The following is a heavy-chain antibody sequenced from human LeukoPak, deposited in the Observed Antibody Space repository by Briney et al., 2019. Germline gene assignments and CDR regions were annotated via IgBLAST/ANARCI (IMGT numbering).Heavy chain of an antibody. CDR1: GFTFSSYG. CDR2: ISYDGSNK. J-gene: IGHJ4*02. Sequence: PGGSLRLSCAASGFTFSSYGMHWVRQAPGKGLEWVAVISYDGSNKYYADSVKGRFTISRDNSKNTLYLQMNSLRAEDTAVYYCGRQAAPDYWGQGTLVTVSS. V-gene: IGHV3-30*03. CDR3: GRQAAPDY. D-gene: IGHD6-13*01.